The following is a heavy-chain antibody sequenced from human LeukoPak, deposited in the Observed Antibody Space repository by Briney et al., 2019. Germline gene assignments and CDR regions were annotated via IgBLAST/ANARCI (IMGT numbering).Heavy chain of an antibody. V-gene: IGHV1-8*01. CDR3: ARGNYGSGSYFVDY. CDR1: GYTFTSYD. D-gene: IGHD3-10*01. J-gene: IGHJ4*02. CDR2: VSPNSGKT. Sequence: ASVTVTCKASGYTFTSYDINWVRQATGQGLEWMGWVSPNSGKTGYAQKFQGRVTMTRNTSTSTAYMDLSSLRSADTAVYYCARGNYGSGSYFVDYWGQGTLVTVSS.